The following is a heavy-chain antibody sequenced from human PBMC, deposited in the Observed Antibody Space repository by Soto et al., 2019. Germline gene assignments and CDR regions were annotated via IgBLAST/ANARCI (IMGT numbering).Heavy chain of an antibody. V-gene: IGHV4-34*01. Sequence: QVQLQQWGAGLLKPSETLSLTCAVYGGSFSGYYWSWIRQPPGKGLEWIGEINHSGSTNYNPSLKSRVTISVDTSKNQFSLTLSSVTAADTAVYYCARGPYYYGMDVWGQGTTVTVSS. CDR1: GGSFSGYY. CDR3: ARGPYYYGMDV. CDR2: INHSGST. J-gene: IGHJ6*02.